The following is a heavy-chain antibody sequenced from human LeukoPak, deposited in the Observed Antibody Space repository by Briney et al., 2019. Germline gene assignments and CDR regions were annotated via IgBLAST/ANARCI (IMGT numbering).Heavy chain of an antibody. J-gene: IGHJ4*02. CDR1: GFTFSSYA. D-gene: IGHD1-1*01. CDR2: ISGSGGST. Sequence: GGSLRLSCAASGFTFSSYAMSWVRQAPGKGLEWVSAISGSGGSTYYADSVKGRFTISRDNAKNTLYLQMNSLRAEDTDVYSCASGSLGRDWKAFDYWGQGTLVTVSS. V-gene: IGHV3-23*01. CDR3: ASGSLGRDWKAFDY.